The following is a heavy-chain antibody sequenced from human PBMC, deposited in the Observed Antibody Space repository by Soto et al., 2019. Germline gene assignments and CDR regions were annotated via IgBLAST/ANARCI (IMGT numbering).Heavy chain of an antibody. CDR3: AREAADTNGGFDY. D-gene: IGHD6-13*01. V-gene: IGHV4-59*01. CDR2: IYYSGST. CDR1: GGSISSYY. J-gene: IGHJ4*02. Sequence: SETLSLTCTVSGGSISSYYWSWIRQPPGKGLEWIGYIYYSGSTNYNPSLKSRVTISVDTSKNQFSLKLSSVTAADTAVYYCAREAADTNGGFDYWGQGTLVTVSS.